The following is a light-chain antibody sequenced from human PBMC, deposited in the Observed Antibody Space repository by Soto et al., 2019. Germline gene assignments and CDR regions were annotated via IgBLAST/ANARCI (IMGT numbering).Light chain of an antibody. Sequence: EIVMTQSPATLSVSPGERATLSCRASQSVSSNLAWYQQKPGQAPRLLIYGASTRATGIPARFSGSGSVTEFTLTISSMQSEDFAVYYCQQYNNWHPITFVQGTRLDIK. CDR1: QSVSSN. CDR2: GAS. V-gene: IGKV3-15*01. J-gene: IGKJ5*01. CDR3: QQYNNWHPIT.